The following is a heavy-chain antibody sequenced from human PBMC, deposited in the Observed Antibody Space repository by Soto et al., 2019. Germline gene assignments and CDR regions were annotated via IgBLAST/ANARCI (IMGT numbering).Heavy chain of an antibody. V-gene: IGHV3-23*01. CDR2: ISGSGYSR. CDR1: GFAFSYYS. D-gene: IGHD1-20*01. J-gene: IGHJ4*02. CDR3: AKSLGNNWDDYNFPY. Sequence: EVQLLESGGDLLQPGGSLRLSCAASGFAFSYYSMSWVRQAPGKGLEWVSGISGSGYSRYYAVSVRGRVTISRDNSRNTLYLQMDSRRAEDTAVYYCAKSLGNNWDDYNFPYWGQGTLVTV.